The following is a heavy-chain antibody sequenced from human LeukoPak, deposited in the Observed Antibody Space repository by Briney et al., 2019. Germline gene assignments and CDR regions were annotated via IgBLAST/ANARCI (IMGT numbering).Heavy chain of an antibody. CDR3: ASGWLANYFDY. Sequence: NPSETLSLTCTVSGGSISSYYWSWIRQPPGKGLEWIGYIYYSGSTNYNPSLKSRVTISVDTSKNQFSLKLSSVTAADTAVYYCASGWLANYFDYWGQGTLVTVSS. D-gene: IGHD6-19*01. CDR1: GGSISSYY. J-gene: IGHJ4*02. V-gene: IGHV4-59*08. CDR2: IYYSGST.